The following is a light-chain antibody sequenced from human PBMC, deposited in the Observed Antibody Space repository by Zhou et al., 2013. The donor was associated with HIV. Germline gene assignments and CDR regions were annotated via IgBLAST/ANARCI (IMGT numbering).Light chain of an antibody. J-gene: IGKJ2*01. V-gene: IGKV1-39*01. CDR2: AAS. Sequence: DIQMTQSPSSLSASVGDRVTITCRTSQSINYFLNWYQQKPGKAPKLLIYAASNLQSGVPSRFSGSGSGTDFTFTISSLQSEDFATYYCQQSYTIPPYTFGQGTRLEI. CDR1: QSINYF. CDR3: QQSYTIPPYT.